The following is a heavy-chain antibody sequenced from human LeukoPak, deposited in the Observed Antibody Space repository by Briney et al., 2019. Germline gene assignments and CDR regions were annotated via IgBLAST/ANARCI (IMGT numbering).Heavy chain of an antibody. CDR2: IKSKTDGGTT. CDR3: TTDRPTVPLDY. V-gene: IGHV3-15*01. CDR1: GFTFSDYY. D-gene: IGHD4-17*01. Sequence: GGSLRLSCAASGFTFSDYYMSWIRQAPGKGLEWVGRIKSKTDGGTTEYAAPVKGRFTISRDDSKNTLYLQMNSLKTEDTAVYFCTTDRPTVPLDYWGQGTLVTVSS. J-gene: IGHJ4*02.